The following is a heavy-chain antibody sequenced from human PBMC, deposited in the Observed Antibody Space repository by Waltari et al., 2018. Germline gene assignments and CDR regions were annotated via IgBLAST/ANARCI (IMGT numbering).Heavy chain of an antibody. CDR1: GFTCSSYA. J-gene: IGHJ4*02. CDR2: ISGSGGST. Sequence: EVQLLESGGGLVQPGGSLRLSCAASGFTCSSYAMSSVLQAPGKGLEWVSAISGSGGSTYYADSVKGRFTISRDNSKNTLYLQMNSLRAEDTAVYYCAKNTYYDPPHFDYWGQGTLVTVSS. V-gene: IGHV3-23*01. CDR3: AKNTYYDPPHFDY. D-gene: IGHD3-3*01.